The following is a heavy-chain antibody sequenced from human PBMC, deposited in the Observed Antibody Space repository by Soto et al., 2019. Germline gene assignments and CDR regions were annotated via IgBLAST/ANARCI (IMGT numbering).Heavy chain of an antibody. V-gene: IGHV3-30-3*01. CDR2: ISYDGREI. Sequence: GGSLSLSCVASGLTFNIFAFHWVRQAPGKGLEWLSVISYDGREIHYSESVKGRFTISRDSSTNTVYLEMNSRRYEDTAVYYCASDPLAVTGSFVDYWGQGTLVTVSS. CDR3: ASDPLAVTGSFVDY. CDR1: GLTFNIFA. J-gene: IGHJ4*02. D-gene: IGHD3-9*01.